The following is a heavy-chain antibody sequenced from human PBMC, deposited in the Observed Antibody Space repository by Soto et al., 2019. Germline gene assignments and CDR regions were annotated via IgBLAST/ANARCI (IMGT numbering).Heavy chain of an antibody. CDR1: GYTFTGYY. V-gene: IGHV1-2*02. J-gene: IGHJ5*02. CDR3: ARAGRITFGGVIPRQLAYS. D-gene: IGHD3-16*02. Sequence: ASMKVSCKGSGYTFTGYYMHWVRQAPGQGLEWMGWINPNSGGTNYAQKFQGRATMTRDTSISTAYMELSRLRSDDTAVYYCARAGRITFGGVIPRQLAYSWGQGTLVTGSS. CDR2: INPNSGGT.